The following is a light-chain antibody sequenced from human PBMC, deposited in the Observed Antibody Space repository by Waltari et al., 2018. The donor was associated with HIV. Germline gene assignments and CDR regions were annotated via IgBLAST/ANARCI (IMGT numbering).Light chain of an antibody. Sequence: EIVLTQSPGTLSLSPGERATLSCRASQSIRSNYLAWYQQRPGQDPRLLIYGASNRATGIPDRFSGSGSGTDFTLTINRLEPEDFAMFYCQQYSSSPQTFGQGTKVEIK. CDR2: GAS. CDR3: QQYSSSPQT. J-gene: IGKJ1*01. CDR1: QSIRSNY. V-gene: IGKV3-20*01.